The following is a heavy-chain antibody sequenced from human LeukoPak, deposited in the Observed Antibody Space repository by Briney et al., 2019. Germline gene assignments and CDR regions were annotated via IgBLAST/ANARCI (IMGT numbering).Heavy chain of an antibody. V-gene: IGHV3-23*01. CDR3: AKGYYFDILSGYSSLDS. CDR2: ISGSGGST. J-gene: IGHJ4*02. CDR1: GFTFSSYA. D-gene: IGHD3-9*01. Sequence: GSLRLSCAASGFTFSSYAMSWVRQAPGKGLEWVSGISGSGGSTYYADSVKGRFTISRDDSKNTLYLQMNSLRAEDTAAYYCAKGYYFDILSGYSSLDSWGQGTLVTVSS.